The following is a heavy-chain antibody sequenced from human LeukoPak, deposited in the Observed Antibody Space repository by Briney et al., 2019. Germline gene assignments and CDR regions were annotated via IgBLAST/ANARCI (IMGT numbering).Heavy chain of an antibody. CDR2: IRSKANNYAT. D-gene: IGHD2-15*01. J-gene: IGHJ4*02. Sequence: GGSLRLSCAASGFTLSGSAMHWVRQASGQGLEWVGRIRSKANNYATAYAASVKGRFTISRDDSKNTAYLQMNSLRAEDTAVYYCAIERWYWGQGTLVTVSS. CDR3: AIERWY. CDR1: GFTLSGSA. V-gene: IGHV3-73*01.